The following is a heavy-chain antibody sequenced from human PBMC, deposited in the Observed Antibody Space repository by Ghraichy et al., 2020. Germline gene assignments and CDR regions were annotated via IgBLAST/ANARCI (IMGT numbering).Heavy chain of an antibody. V-gene: IGHV4-31*03. CDR1: GGSISSGGYY. J-gene: IGHJ5*02. Sequence: SETLSLTCTVSGGSISSGGYYWSWIRQHPGKGLEWIGYIYYSGSTYYNPSLKSRVTISVDTSKNQFSLKLSSVTAADTAVYYCARVLLWFGEDNWFDPWGQGTLVTVSS. D-gene: IGHD3-10*01. CDR3: ARVLLWFGEDNWFDP. CDR2: IYYSGST.